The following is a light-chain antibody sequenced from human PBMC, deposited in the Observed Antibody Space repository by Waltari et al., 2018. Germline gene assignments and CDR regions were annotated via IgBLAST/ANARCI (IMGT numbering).Light chain of an antibody. J-gene: IGKJ1*01. CDR3: QQYNNWPPWT. Sequence: IVMMQSPATLPVSPGARAHLSCSGSQSVRNNFVGYQQKPCQAPRLLNYGAYTRVTGIPARFSGSGSGKEFTLTISSLQSEDFAVYYCQQYNNWPPWTFGQGTKVEIK. V-gene: IGKV3-15*01. CDR1: QSVRNN. CDR2: GAY.